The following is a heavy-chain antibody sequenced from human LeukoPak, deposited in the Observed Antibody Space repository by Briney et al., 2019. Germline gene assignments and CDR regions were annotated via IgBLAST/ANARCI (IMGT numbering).Heavy chain of an antibody. CDR3: ARDQGKVPANWFDP. CDR2: IYYSGST. CDR1: GGSISSSSYY. J-gene: IGHJ5*02. V-gene: IGHV4-39*07. D-gene: IGHD2-2*01. Sequence: SETLSLTCTASGGSISSSSYYWGWIRQPPGKGLEWIGSIYYSGSTYYNPSLKSQVTISVDTSKNQFSLKLSPVTAADTAVYYCARDQGKVPANWFDPWGQGTLVTVSS.